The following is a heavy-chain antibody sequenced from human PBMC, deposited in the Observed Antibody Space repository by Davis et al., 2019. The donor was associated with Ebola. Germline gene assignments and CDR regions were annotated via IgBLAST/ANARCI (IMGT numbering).Heavy chain of an antibody. D-gene: IGHD3-10*01. CDR2: ISYDGSNK. Sequence: GESLKISCAASGFTFSSYAMHWVRQAPGKGLEWVAVISYDGSNKYYADSVKGRFTTSRDNSKNTLYLQMNSLRAEDTAVYYCARVTMVRGVTEFDYWGQGTLVTVSS. J-gene: IGHJ4*02. CDR3: ARVTMVRGVTEFDY. V-gene: IGHV3-30-3*01. CDR1: GFTFSSYA.